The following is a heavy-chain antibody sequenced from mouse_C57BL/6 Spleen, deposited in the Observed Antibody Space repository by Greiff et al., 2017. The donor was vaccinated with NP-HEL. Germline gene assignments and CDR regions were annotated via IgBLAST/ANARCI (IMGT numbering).Heavy chain of an antibody. CDR3: AIYDSYYAMDY. CDR2: INYDGSST. J-gene: IGHJ4*01. V-gene: IGHV5-16*01. D-gene: IGHD2-4*01. Sequence: VQLKESEGGLVQPGSSMKLSCTASGFTFSDYYMAWVRQVPEKGLEWVANINYDGSSTYYLDSLKSRFIISRDNAKNILYLQMSSLKSEDTATYYCAIYDSYYAMDYWGQGTSVTVSS. CDR1: GFTFSDYY.